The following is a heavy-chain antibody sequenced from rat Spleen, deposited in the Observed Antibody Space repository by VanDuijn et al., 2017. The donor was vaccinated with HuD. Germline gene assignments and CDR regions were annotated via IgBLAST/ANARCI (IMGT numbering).Heavy chain of an antibody. V-gene: IGHV5-7*01. D-gene: IGHD1-12*02. CDR2: IIYDGSST. J-gene: IGHJ2*01. CDR1: GFTFSDYY. Sequence: EVQLAESGGGLVQPGRSLKLSCAASGFTFSDYYMAWVRQAPKKGLEWVATIIYDGSSTYYRDSVKGRFTISRDNAKSTLYLQMDSLRSEDTATYYCACYYYGTYPLDYWGQGVMVTVSS. CDR3: ACYYYGTYPLDY.